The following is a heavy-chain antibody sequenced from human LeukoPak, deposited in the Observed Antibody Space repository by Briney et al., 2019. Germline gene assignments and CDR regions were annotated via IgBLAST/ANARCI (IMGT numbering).Heavy chain of an antibody. Sequence: GGSLRLSCAASGFTFSSYDMSWVRQAPGKGLEWVLANSGSGGTTYADSVKGRFTISRDNSKNTLYLQLNSLRAEDTAVYYCAKEARLTMIVVIMTNFDYWGQGTLVTVSS. D-gene: IGHD3-22*01. CDR3: AKEARLTMIVVIMTNFDY. CDR2: NSGSGGTT. J-gene: IGHJ4*02. V-gene: IGHV3-23*01. CDR1: GFTFSSYD.